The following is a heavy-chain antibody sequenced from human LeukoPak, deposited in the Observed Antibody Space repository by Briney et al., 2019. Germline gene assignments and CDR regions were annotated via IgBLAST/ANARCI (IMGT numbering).Heavy chain of an antibody. CDR1: GYTFTGYY. V-gene: IGHV1-2*02. CDR3: ARAKWRDGYPTHFDY. CDR2: INPNSGGT. D-gene: IGHD5-24*01. J-gene: IGHJ4*02. Sequence: GASVKVSCKASGYTFTGYYMHWVRQAPGQGLEWMGWINPNSGGTNYAQKFQGRVTMTRDTSISTAYMELSSLRSDDTAVYYCARAKWRDGYPTHFDYWGQGTLVTVSS.